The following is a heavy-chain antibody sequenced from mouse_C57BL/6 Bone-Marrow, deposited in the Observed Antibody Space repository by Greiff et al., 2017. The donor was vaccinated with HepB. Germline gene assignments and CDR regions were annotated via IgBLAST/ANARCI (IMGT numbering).Heavy chain of an antibody. V-gene: IGHV1-76*01. CDR2: IYPGSGNT. CDR3: ARSYYGTVDY. J-gene: IGHJ2*01. D-gene: IGHD1-1*01. Sequence: VQLQESGAELVRPGASVKLSCKASGYTFTDYYINWVKQRPGQGLEWIARIYPGSGNTYYNEKFKGKATLTAEKSSSTAYMQLSSLTSEDSAVYFCARSYYGTVDYWGQGTTLTVSS. CDR1: GYTFTDYY.